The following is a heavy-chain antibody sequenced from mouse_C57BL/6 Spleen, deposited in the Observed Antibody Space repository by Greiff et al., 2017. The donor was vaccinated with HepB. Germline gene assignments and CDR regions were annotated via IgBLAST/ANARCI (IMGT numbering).Heavy chain of an antibody. CDR3: TRGDWDGGDAMDY. CDR2: IYPGNSDT. J-gene: IGHJ4*01. CDR1: GYTFTSYW. D-gene: IGHD4-1*01. V-gene: IGHV1-5*01. Sequence: VQLHQSGTVLARPGASVKMSCKTSGYTFTSYWMHWVKQRPGQGLEWIGAIYPGNSDTSYNQKFKGKAKLTAVTSASTAYMELSSLTNEDSAVYYCTRGDWDGGDAMDYWGQGTSVTVSS.